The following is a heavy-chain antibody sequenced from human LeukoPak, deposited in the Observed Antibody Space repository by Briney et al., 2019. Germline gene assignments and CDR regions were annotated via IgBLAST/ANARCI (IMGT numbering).Heavy chain of an antibody. CDR2: IHHFGRT. D-gene: IGHD5-18*01. J-gene: IGHJ4*02. Sequence: PSETLSPTCSVSGDAIISDYGSELRQTPWKGLEVIWNIHHFGRTEYNSSLRSRVTMFLDSSKNQFSLKLTSVTPTDTAVYYCARGLWTQPGLVPFNYWGQGILVTVSS. V-gene: IGHV4-59*01. CDR1: GDAIISDY. CDR3: ARGLWTQPGLVPFNY.